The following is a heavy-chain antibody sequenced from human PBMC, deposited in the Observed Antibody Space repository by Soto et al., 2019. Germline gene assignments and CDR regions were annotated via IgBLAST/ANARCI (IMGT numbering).Heavy chain of an antibody. D-gene: IGHD6-19*01. V-gene: IGHV3-48*02. CDR1: GFTFSSYS. J-gene: IGHJ5*02. CDR2: ISSSSSTI. Sequence: GGSLRLSCAASGFTFSSYSMNWVRQAPGKGLEWVSYISSSSSTIYYADSVKGRFTISRDNAKNSLYLQMNSLRDEDTAVYYCARERAVGIAVALNWFDPWGQGTLVTVSS. CDR3: ARERAVGIAVALNWFDP.